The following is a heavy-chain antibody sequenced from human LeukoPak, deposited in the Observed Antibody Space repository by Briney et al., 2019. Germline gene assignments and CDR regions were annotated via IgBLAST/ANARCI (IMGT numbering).Heavy chain of an antibody. Sequence: ASVTVSCKASGYTFTSYDINWVRQATGQGLEWMGWMNPNSGNTGYAQKFQGRVTMTRNTSISTAYMELSSLRSEDTAVYYCARGFGDPRLWSGHDYWGQGTLVTVSS. J-gene: IGHJ4*02. V-gene: IGHV1-8*01. CDR1: GYTFTSYD. CDR2: MNPNSGNT. CDR3: ARGFGDPRLWSGHDY. D-gene: IGHD3-3*01.